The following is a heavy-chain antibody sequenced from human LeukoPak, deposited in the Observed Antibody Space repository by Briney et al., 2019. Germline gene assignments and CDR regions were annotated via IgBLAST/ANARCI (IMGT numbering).Heavy chain of an antibody. J-gene: IGHJ4*02. Sequence: ASVKVSCKASGYTLTSYYMHWVRQAPGQGLEWMGTINPSGGTTTFAQKFQDRITMTRDTSTGTVYMKLSSLTSDDTAVYYCARAKYYDSIGYLLTFDYWGQGTLVTVSS. CDR3: ARAKYYDSIGYLLTFDY. D-gene: IGHD3-22*01. V-gene: IGHV1-46*01. CDR1: GYTLTSYY. CDR2: INPSGGTT.